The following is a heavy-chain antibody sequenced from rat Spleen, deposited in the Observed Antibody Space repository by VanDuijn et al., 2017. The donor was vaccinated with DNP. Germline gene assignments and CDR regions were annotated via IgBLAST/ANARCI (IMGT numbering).Heavy chain of an antibody. CDR3: ARPIYNNHGGFAY. J-gene: IGHJ3*01. CDR2: ISFDGGNT. CDR1: GFTFSDYN. Sequence: EVQLVESGGGLVQPGGSLKLSCAASGFTFSDYNMAWVRQPPKKGLEWVATISFDGGNTYYRDSVKGRFTISRDNAKSTLYLQMNSLRSEDMATYYCARPIYNNHGGFAYWGQGTLVTVSS. V-gene: IGHV5-7*01. D-gene: IGHD1-10*01.